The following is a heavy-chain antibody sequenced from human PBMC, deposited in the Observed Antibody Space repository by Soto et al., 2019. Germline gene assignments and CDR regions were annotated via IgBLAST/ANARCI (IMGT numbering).Heavy chain of an antibody. CDR3: ARSHLWYQRNWFDP. CDR2: INAGNGNT. D-gene: IGHD2-2*01. CDR1: GYTFTSYA. J-gene: IGHJ5*02. Sequence: GASVKVSCKASGYTFTSYAMHWVRQAPGQRLEWMGWINAGNGNTKYSQKFQGRVTITRDTSASTAYMELSSLRSEDTAVYYCARSHLWYQRNWFDPWGQGTLVTVSS. V-gene: IGHV1-3*01.